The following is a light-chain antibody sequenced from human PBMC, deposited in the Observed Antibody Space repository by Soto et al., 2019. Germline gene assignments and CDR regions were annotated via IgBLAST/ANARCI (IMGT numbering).Light chain of an antibody. V-gene: IGKV3-15*01. CDR1: ESISVN. J-gene: IGKJ2*01. CDR3: QQYNILPST. CDR2: GAT. Sequence: EIVMTQSPGTLSVSPGEGATLSCRASESISVNLAWYQQKPGQAPKLLIFGATSRATGVPARFSGSGSVTDFSLTISSPQSEDFAVYYCQQYNILPSTFGQGTKLEIK.